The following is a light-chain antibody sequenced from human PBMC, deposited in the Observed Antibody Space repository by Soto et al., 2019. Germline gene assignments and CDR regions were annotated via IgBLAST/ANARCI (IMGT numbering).Light chain of an antibody. CDR3: QQVKTYPRT. Sequence: DIQLTQSPSLLSASIGDRVTITCRASHDISTFLAWYQQKPGKAPKLLIYEASTLQSGVPSRFSGSGSGTEFTLTISGLLPDDFATYYCQQVKTYPRTFGGGTKVDIK. CDR1: HDISTF. V-gene: IGKV1-9*01. CDR2: EAS. J-gene: IGKJ4*01.